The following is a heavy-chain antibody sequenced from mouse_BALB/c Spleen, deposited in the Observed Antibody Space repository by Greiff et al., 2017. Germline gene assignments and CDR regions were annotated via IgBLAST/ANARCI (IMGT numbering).Heavy chain of an antibody. CDR2: IDPSDSET. CDR3: ARAHDGYYGAY. V-gene: IGHV1S127*01. D-gene: IGHD2-3*01. Sequence: QVHVKQSGPQLVRPGASVKISCKASGYSFTSYWMHWVKQRPGQGLEWIGMIDPSDSETRLNQKFKDKATLTVDKSSSTAYMQLSSPTSEDSAVYYCARAHDGYYGAYWGQGTLVTVSA. J-gene: IGHJ3*01. CDR1: GYSFTSYW.